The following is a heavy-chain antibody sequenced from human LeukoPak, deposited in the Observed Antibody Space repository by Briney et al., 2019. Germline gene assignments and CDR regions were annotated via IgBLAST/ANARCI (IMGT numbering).Heavy chain of an antibody. V-gene: IGHV4-59*01. CDR3: ARSGGSSPNSYYYYYYYMDV. D-gene: IGHD6-6*01. Sequence: SETLSLTCTVSGVSISSYYWSWIRQPPGKGLEWLGYIYYSGSTNYNPSLKSRVTISVDTSKNQFSLKLSSVTAADTAVYYCARSGGSSPNSYYYYYYYMDVWGKGTTVTVSS. CDR2: IYYSGST. CDR1: GVSISSYY. J-gene: IGHJ6*03.